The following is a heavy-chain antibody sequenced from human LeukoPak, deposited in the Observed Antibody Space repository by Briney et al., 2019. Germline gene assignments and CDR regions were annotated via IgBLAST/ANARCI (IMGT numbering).Heavy chain of an antibody. J-gene: IGHJ4*02. CDR3: ARDLLGWELHYFDY. CDR2: FDPEDGET. CDR1: GYTLTELS. D-gene: IGHD1-26*01. Sequence: ASVKVSCKVSGYTLTELSMHWVRQAPGKGLEWMGGFDPEDGETIYAQKFQGRVTMTEDTSTDTAYMELSSLRAEDTAVYYCARDLLGWELHYFDYWGQGTLVTVSS. V-gene: IGHV1-24*01.